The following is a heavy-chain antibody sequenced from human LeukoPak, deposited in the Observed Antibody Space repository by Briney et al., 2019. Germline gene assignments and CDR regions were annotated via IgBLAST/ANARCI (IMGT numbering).Heavy chain of an antibody. J-gene: IGHJ4*02. CDR1: GYTFTSYY. V-gene: IGHV1-46*01. Sequence: ASVKVSCKASGYTFTSYYMHWVRQAPGQGPEWMGIIDPRGGSTDYAQKFQGRVTMTSDTSTSTVYMELNSLTSDDTAVYFCARVGISAATADYWGQGTLVTVSS. CDR2: IDPRGGST. D-gene: IGHD6-25*01. CDR3: ARVGISAATADY.